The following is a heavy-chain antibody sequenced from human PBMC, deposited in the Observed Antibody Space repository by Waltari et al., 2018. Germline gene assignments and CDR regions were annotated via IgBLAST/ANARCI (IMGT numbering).Heavy chain of an antibody. Sequence: EVQLVESGGGLVKPGGSLRLSCAASGFTFSSYSMNWVRQAPGKGLEWVSSISSSSSYIYYADSVKGRFTISRDNAKNSLYLQMNSLRAEDTAVYYCARGGRYYYDSSGLDYWGQGTLVTVSS. CDR1: GFTFSSYS. CDR2: ISSSSSYI. J-gene: IGHJ4*02. D-gene: IGHD3-22*01. CDR3: ARGGRYYYDSSGLDY. V-gene: IGHV3-21*01.